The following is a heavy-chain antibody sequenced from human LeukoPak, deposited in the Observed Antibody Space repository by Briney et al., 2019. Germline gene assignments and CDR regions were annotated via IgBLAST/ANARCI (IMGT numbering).Heavy chain of an antibody. CDR3: ALRGRYSGYSYYYYGMDV. Sequence: SETLSLTCAVYGGSFSGYYWSWIRQPPGKGLEWIGEINHSGSTNYNPSLKSRVTISVDTSKNQFSLKLGSVTAADTAVYYCALRGRYSGYSYYYYGMDVWGKGTTVTVSS. CDR1: GGSFSGYY. D-gene: IGHD5-12*01. CDR2: INHSGST. J-gene: IGHJ6*04. V-gene: IGHV4-34*01.